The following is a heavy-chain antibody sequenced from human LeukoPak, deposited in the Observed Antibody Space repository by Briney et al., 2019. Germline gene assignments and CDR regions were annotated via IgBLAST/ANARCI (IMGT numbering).Heavy chain of an antibody. CDR1: GYTFTSYD. Sequence: ASVKVSCKASGYTFTSYDINWVRQATGRGLEWMGWMNPNSGNTGYAQKFQGRVTMTRNTSISTAYMELSSLRSEDTAVYYCARGRKWLRALDYWGQGTLVTVSS. CDR3: ARGRKWLRALDY. D-gene: IGHD5-12*01. J-gene: IGHJ4*02. CDR2: MNPNSGNT. V-gene: IGHV1-8*01.